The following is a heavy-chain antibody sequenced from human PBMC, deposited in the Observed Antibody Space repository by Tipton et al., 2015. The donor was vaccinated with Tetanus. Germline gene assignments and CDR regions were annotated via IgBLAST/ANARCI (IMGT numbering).Heavy chain of an antibody. Sequence: CAASGFTFSSYAMSWVRQAPGKGLEWVSAISGSGGSTYYADSVKGRFTISRDNSKNTLYLQMNSLRAEDTAVYYCAKPNGASGYKIHEPLEHFDYWGQGTLVTVSS. CDR3: AKPNGASGYKIHEPLEHFDY. J-gene: IGHJ4*02. V-gene: IGHV3-23*01. CDR1: GFTFSSYA. CDR2: ISGSGGST. D-gene: IGHD1-14*01.